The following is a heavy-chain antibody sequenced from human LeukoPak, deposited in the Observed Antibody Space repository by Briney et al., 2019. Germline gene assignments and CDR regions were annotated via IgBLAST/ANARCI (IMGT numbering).Heavy chain of an antibody. J-gene: IGHJ4*02. Sequence: ASVKVSCKASGGTFSSYAISWVRQAPGQGLEWMGGIIPIFGTANYAQKFQGRVTITADESTSTAYMELSSLRSEDTAVYYCAKGLTWGPTYFDYWGQGTLVTVSS. CDR3: AKGLTWGPTYFDY. V-gene: IGHV1-69*13. CDR2: IIPIFGTA. D-gene: IGHD1-26*01. CDR1: GGTFSSYA.